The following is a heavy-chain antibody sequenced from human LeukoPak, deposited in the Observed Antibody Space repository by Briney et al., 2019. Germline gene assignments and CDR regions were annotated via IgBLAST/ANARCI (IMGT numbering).Heavy chain of an antibody. CDR2: IGGSGGST. V-gene: IGHV3-23*01. Sequence: GGSLRLSCAASGFTFSSYAMSWVRQAPGKGLEWVSSIGGSGGSTYYADSVKGRFTISRDNSKNTLYLQMNSLRAEDTAVYYCARDEVSADYYGMDVWGQGTTVTISS. J-gene: IGHJ6*02. D-gene: IGHD1-14*01. CDR1: GFTFSSYA. CDR3: ARDEVSADYYGMDV.